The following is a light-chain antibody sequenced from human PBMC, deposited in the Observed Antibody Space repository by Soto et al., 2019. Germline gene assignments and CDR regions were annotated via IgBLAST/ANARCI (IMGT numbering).Light chain of an antibody. J-gene: IGKJ4*01. Sequence: EIVLTQSPATLSLSPGERATLSCRASQSISNYLAWFQQKPGQAPRLLIYDASDRATGIPARFSGSWSGTDFTLTISSLDPGDFAVYYCQQRSKWPLTFGGGTKVEIK. CDR2: DAS. V-gene: IGKV3-11*01. CDR1: QSISNY. CDR3: QQRSKWPLT.